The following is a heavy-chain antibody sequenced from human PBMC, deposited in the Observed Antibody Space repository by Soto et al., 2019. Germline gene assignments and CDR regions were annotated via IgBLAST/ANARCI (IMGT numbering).Heavy chain of an antibody. CDR3: ARVRETGDFDY. V-gene: IGHV4-30-2*01. D-gene: IGHD1-1*01. CDR2: IYHSGST. CDR1: GGSISSGGYS. J-gene: IGHJ4*02. Sequence: PSETLSLTCAVSGGSISSGGYSWSWIRQPPGKGLEWIGYIYHSGSTYYNPSLKSRVTISVDRSKNQFSLKLSSVTAADTAVYYCARVRETGDFDYWGQGTLVTVSS.